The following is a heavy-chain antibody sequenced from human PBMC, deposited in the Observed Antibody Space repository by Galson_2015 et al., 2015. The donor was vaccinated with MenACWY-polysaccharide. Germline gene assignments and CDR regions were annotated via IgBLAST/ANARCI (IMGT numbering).Heavy chain of an antibody. CDR1: GFSVGSYS. Sequence: SLSIGDEASGFSVGSYSVNWVHRAPGMGLVWVSYIHSSSRMIYYADSVKVRFTIYRDHAKNWLYLQMNSLRDEDTAVYYCARGTGYGSLGYWGQGTLVTVSS. J-gene: IGHJ4*02. CDR3: ARGTGYGSLGY. D-gene: IGHD6-19*01. V-gene: IGHV3-48*02. CDR2: IHSSSRMI.